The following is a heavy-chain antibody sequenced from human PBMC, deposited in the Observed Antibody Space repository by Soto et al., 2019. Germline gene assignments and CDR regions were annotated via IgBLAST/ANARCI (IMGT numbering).Heavy chain of an antibody. V-gene: IGHV3-23*01. CDR1: GFTFSSYA. CDR2: IGGSGGST. J-gene: IGHJ3*02. CDR3: AKDYGVVVIANAFDI. Sequence: GGSLRLSCAASGFTFSSYAMSWVRQAPGKGLEWVSAIGGSGGSTNYADSVKGRFTISRDNSKNTLYMQMNSLRAEETAVYYCAKDYGVVVIANAFDIWGQGTMVTVSS. D-gene: IGHD2-21*01.